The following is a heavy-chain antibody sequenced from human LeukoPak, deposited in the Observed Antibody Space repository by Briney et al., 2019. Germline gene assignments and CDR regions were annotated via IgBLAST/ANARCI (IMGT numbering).Heavy chain of an antibody. CDR3: AKIPYDFWSGYTQFDY. D-gene: IGHD3-3*01. V-gene: IGHV3-30*02. CDR1: GFTFSSYG. CDR2: IRYDGSNK. Sequence: PGGSLRLSCAASGFTFSSYGMHWVRLAPGKGLEWVAFIRYDGSNKYYADSVKGRFTISRDNSKNTLYLQMNSLRAEDTAVYYCAKIPYDFWSGYTQFDYWGQETLVTVSS. J-gene: IGHJ4*02.